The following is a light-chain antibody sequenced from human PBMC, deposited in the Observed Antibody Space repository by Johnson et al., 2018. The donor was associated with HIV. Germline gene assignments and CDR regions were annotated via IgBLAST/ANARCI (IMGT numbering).Light chain of an antibody. V-gene: IGLV1-51*01. CDR1: SSNVGSSF. CDR2: DNN. CDR3: GTWDSSLTSYV. J-gene: IGLJ1*01. Sequence: QSVLTQPPSVSAAPGQTVTISCSGSSSNVGSSFVSWYRQVPGTAPKLLIYDNNKRPSGIPGRFSGSKSGQSATLGITGLQTGDEADYYCGTWDSSLTSYVFGAGPKVTVL.